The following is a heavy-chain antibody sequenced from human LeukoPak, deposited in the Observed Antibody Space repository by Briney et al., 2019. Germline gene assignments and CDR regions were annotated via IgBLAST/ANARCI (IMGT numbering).Heavy chain of an antibody. CDR1: GGSISSSSYY. D-gene: IGHD3-9*01. CDR2: IYYSGST. Sequence: SETLSLTCTVSGGSISSSSYYWGWIRQPPGKGLGWIGSIYYSGSTYYNPSLKSRVTISVDTSKNQFSLKLSSVTAADTAVYYCSVLRYFDWLYYWGQGTLVTVSS. J-gene: IGHJ4*02. V-gene: IGHV4-39*01. CDR3: SVLRYFDWLYY.